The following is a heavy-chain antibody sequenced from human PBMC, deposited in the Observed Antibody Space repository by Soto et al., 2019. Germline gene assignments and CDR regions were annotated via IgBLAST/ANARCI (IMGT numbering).Heavy chain of an antibody. CDR3: ARRGMVSSSDRFFDS. CDR2: IYPGDSDT. CDR1: GYRFSSYW. V-gene: IGHV5-51*01. J-gene: IGHJ4*02. D-gene: IGHD3-10*01. Sequence: GESLKISCKGSGYRFSSYWIGWVRQMPGKCLEWMGGIYPGDSDTKYSPAFQGQVTISADKSINTAYLQWSSLKASDSAMYYCARRGMVSSSDRFFDSWGQGTLVTVSS.